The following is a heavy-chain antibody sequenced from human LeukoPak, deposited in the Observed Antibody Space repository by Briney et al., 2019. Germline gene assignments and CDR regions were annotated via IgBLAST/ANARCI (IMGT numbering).Heavy chain of an antibody. Sequence: GGSLRLSCAASGFTFSSYGMHWVRQAPGKGLEWVAVISYDGSNKYYADSVKGRFTISRDNSKNTLYLQMNSLRAEDTAVYYCAKTCLAYCGGDCYSYAFDIWGQGTMVTVSS. CDR2: ISYDGSNK. J-gene: IGHJ3*02. V-gene: IGHV3-30*18. D-gene: IGHD2-21*02. CDR1: GFTFSSYG. CDR3: AKTCLAYCGGDCYSYAFDI.